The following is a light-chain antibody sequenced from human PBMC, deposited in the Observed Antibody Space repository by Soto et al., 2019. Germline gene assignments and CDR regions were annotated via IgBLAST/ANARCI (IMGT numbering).Light chain of an antibody. V-gene: IGKV1-12*01. CDR3: KQANPSPWT. CDR2: AAS. CDR1: QGISSR. Sequence: DIQMTQSPSSVSASVGDRVTIACRASQGISSRLAWYQQKPGTPPKLLIYAASTLHSGVPPRFRGGGFGKYYPPTISSLQREVFATYFCKQANPSPWTFGQGTKV. J-gene: IGKJ1*01.